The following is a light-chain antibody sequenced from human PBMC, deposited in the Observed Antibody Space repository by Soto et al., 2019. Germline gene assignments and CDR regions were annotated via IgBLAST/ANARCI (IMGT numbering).Light chain of an antibody. V-gene: IGKV3-15*01. J-gene: IGKJ1*01. CDR1: QSVSSK. Sequence: EIGMTQSPATLSVSPGERATLSCRASQSVSSKLAWYQQKPGQAPRVHIYGASTRATGIPARFSGSGSGTEFTLTISSLQTEDFAVYYCQHYNDWPPTWTFGQGTRVEIK. CDR3: QHYNDWPPTWT. CDR2: GAS.